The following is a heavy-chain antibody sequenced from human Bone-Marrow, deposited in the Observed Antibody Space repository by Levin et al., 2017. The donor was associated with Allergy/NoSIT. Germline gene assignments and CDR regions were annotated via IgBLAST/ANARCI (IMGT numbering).Heavy chain of an antibody. J-gene: IGHJ4*02. CDR1: GFTFSSNS. CDR3: ARDRAASAVAGPYYCDY. V-gene: IGHV3-21*01. Sequence: GESLKISCAASGFTFSSNSMNWVRQAPGKGLEWVSSISSRSNYIYYADSVKGRFTISRDHAKHSLYLQMNSLRVDDAAVYYCARDRAASAVAGPYYCDYWGQGTLVTVSS. CDR2: ISSRSNYI. D-gene: IGHD6-19*01.